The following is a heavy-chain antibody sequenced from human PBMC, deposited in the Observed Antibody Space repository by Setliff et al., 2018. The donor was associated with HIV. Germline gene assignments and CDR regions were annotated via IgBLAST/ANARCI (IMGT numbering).Heavy chain of an antibody. D-gene: IGHD2-21*01. CDR3: TRAQIAAPRPFDY. V-gene: IGHV3-7*01. CDR1: GFTFSGYW. Sequence: PGGSLRLSCAASGFTFSGYWMSWVRQAPGKGLGWVANIEEDGSSEYYVDSVKGRFTISRDNAQNSLYLQMNNLRLSSVTAADTALYFCTRAQIAAPRPFDYWGQGTLVTVSS. CDR2: IEEDGSSE. J-gene: IGHJ4*02.